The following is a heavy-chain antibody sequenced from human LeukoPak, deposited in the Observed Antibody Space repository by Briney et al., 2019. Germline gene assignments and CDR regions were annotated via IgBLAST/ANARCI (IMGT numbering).Heavy chain of an antibody. CDR1: GVTFSSYG. CDR3: AKELIEGDWYFDL. Sequence: GRSLRLSCAASGVTFSSYGMHGVRQAPGKGLEWGAVISYDGSNKYYADSVKGRFTISRDKSKNTVYLQMNSLRAEDTAVYYCAKELIEGDWYFDLWGRGPLVTVSS. CDR2: ISYDGSNK. V-gene: IGHV3-30*18. J-gene: IGHJ2*01.